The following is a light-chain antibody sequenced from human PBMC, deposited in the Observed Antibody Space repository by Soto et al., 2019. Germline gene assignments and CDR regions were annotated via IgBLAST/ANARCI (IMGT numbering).Light chain of an antibody. Sequence: EIVMTQSPGTLSVSPGERATLTCRANQNIRSNLAWHQQKPGQAPKLLIYGASTRATGVPARFSGSGSETEFTLTISSLQSEDCAVYYCQQYNNWPPWTFGQGTKVEIK. CDR1: QNIRSN. CDR3: QQYNNWPPWT. CDR2: GAS. J-gene: IGKJ1*01. V-gene: IGKV3-15*01.